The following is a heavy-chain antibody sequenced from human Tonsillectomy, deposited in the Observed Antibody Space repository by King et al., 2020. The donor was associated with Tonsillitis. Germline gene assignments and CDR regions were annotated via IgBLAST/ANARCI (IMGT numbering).Heavy chain of an antibody. D-gene: IGHD3-3*01. CDR2: ISSSGSTI. Sequence: VQLVESGGGLVQPGGSLRLSCAASGFTFSSYEMNWVRQAPGKGLEWVSYISSSGSTIYHADSVKGRFTISRDNAKNSLYLQMNSLRAEDTAVYYCARPFGVVPPDAFDIWGQGTMVTVSS. CDR1: GFTFSSYE. J-gene: IGHJ3*02. CDR3: ARPFGVVPPDAFDI. V-gene: IGHV3-48*03.